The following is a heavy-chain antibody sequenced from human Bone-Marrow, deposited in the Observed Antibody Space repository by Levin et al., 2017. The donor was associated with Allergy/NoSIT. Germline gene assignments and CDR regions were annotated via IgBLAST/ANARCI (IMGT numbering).Heavy chain of an antibody. CDR1: GFTFSSYA. D-gene: IGHD2-2*01. CDR3: AKAADPVPAAIEDY. Sequence: GESLKISCAASGFTFSSYAMSWVRQAPGKGLEWVSAISGSGGSTYYADSVKGRFTISRDNSKNTLYLQINSLRAEDTAVYYCAKAADPVPAAIEDYWGQGTLVTVSS. V-gene: IGHV3-23*01. J-gene: IGHJ4*02. CDR2: ISGSGGST.